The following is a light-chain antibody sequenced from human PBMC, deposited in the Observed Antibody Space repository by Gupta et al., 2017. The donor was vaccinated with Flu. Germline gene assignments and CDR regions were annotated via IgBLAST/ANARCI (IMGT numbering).Light chain of an antibody. CDR1: QTIASY. Sequence: DIQMTQSPSSLSAPVGDSVTITCRASQTIASYLNWYQRKPGKAPKLLIYAASKLEGGVPPRFGGSGSATDFTLTITDVHPEDMATYYCQQFYSLPWTFGQGTNV. J-gene: IGKJ1*01. V-gene: IGKV1-39*01. CDR2: AAS. CDR3: QQFYSLPWT.